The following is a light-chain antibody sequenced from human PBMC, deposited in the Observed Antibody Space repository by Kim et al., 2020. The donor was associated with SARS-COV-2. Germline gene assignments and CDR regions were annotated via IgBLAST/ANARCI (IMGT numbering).Light chain of an antibody. CDR2: VKN. V-gene: IGLV3-19*01. CDR3: NSWDSNDNVV. CDR1: CLRTYY. J-gene: IGLJ2*01. Sequence: VPVALGQTVSITPQRDCLRTYYASWCQHKPGQAPILVIYVKNNRPSGIPDRCSCSSSGNTASLTITGTQACDEADYYCNSWDSNDNVVFGGGTQLTVL.